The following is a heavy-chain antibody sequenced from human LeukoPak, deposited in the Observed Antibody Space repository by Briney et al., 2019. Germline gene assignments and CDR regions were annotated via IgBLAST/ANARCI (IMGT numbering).Heavy chain of an antibody. CDR2: INPNSGGT. CDR3: ARGFDSSGFFDY. CDR1: GYTFTGYY. V-gene: IGHV1-2*02. D-gene: IGHD3-22*01. Sequence: ASVKVSCKASGYTFTGYYMHWVRQAPGQGLEWMGWINPNSGGTSYARKFQGRVTMTRDTSISTAYMELSRLRSDDTAVYYCARGFDSSGFFDYWGQGTLVTVSS. J-gene: IGHJ4*02.